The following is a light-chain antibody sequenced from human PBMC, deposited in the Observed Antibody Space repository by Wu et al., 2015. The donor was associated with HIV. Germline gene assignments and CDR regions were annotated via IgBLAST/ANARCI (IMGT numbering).Light chain of an antibody. CDR2: GAS. CDR1: QYVRASY. CDR3: QQYGSSPRT. J-gene: IGKJ2*01. V-gene: IGKV3-20*01. Sequence: EIVLTQSPGTLSLSPGERATLSCRASQYVRASYLAWYQQKPGQAPRLLIYGASSRATGIPDFTLTISRLEPEDFAMYYCQQYGSSPRTFGQGTKLEIK.